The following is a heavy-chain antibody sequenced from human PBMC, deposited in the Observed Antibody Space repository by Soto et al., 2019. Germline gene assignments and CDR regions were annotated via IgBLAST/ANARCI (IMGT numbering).Heavy chain of an antibody. D-gene: IGHD3-9*01. CDR2: IYHNGRF. V-gene: IGHV4-4*02. J-gene: IGHJ5*02. CDR3: VRKDWYRFDP. CDR1: GGSITSNW. Sequence: QVQLQESGPGLVNPSGTLYLTCAVSGGSITSNWWCWVRQPPGKGLERIGEIYHNGRFNYNPSLRSRLTISIDKSKNQSSLKLTSVTAAASAVQYGVRKDWYRFDPVGPGTLVTVSS.